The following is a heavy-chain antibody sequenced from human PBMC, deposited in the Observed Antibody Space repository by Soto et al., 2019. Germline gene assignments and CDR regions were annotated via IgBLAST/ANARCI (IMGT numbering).Heavy chain of an antibody. CDR3: ARGSAAGTKSPFDY. V-gene: IGHV4-59*01. D-gene: IGHD6-13*01. CDR1: GGSISGYY. J-gene: IGHJ4*02. Sequence: PSETLSLTCTVSGGSISGYYWSWIRRSPGKGLEWIGYIHYSGSTNYNPSLKSRVTISVDTSKNQLSLKLSSVTAADTAVYYCARGSAAGTKSPFDYWGQGTLVTVSS. CDR2: IHYSGST.